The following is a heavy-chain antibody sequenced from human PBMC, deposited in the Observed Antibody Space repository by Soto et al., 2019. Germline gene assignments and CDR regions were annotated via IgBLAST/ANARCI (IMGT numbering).Heavy chain of an antibody. J-gene: IGHJ6*02. CDR3: ARFKTLRIIDGDYSGMDV. CDR1: GFSFSIYT. CDR2: ISSSGTYI. V-gene: IGHV3-21*01. D-gene: IGHD3-16*01. Sequence: EVQLVESGGGLVKPGGSLRLSCAASGFSFSIYTMNWVRQAPGKGLEWVSSISSSGTYIYYADSVKGRFTISRDNAKNSLYLQMNTLRADDTAVYYGARFKTLRIIDGDYSGMDVWGQGTTVTVSS.